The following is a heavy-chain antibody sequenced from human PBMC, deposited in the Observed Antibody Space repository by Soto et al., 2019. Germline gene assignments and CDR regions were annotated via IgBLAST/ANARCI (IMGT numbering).Heavy chain of an antibody. D-gene: IGHD1-26*01. Sequence: QVQLVQSGAEVKKPGASVKVSCKASGYTFANFAMHWVRQAPGHRLEWMGWVNAGNGNTKYSQRFQGRVSITRDTSENTTYMELSSLRSEDTAMYYCARGLKSGNYFLSYFDYWGQGTLVTVSS. CDR2: VNAGNGNT. V-gene: IGHV1-3*01. J-gene: IGHJ4*02. CDR1: GYTFANFA. CDR3: ARGLKSGNYFLSYFDY.